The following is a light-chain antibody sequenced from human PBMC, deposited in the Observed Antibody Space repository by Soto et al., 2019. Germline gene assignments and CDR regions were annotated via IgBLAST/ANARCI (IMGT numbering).Light chain of an antibody. Sequence: QSVLTQPPSVSGAPGQRVTSSCTGTSSNIGAGYDVHWYQQLPGSAPKLLIFGNTNRPSGVPDRFSGSKSGTSVSLAITGLQAEDEADYYCQAYDSGLSGSVFGGGTKLTVL. CDR1: SSNIGAGYD. J-gene: IGLJ3*02. V-gene: IGLV1-40*01. CDR2: GNT. CDR3: QAYDSGLSGSV.